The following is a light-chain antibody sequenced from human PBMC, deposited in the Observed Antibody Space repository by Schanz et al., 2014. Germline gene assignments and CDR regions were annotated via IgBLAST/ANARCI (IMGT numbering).Light chain of an antibody. V-gene: IGLV1-40*01. CDR2: GNT. CDR1: SSNIGAGYD. Sequence: QSVLTQPPSVSGAPGQRVTISCTGSSSNIGAGYDVHWYQQLPGTAPKLVIFGNTNRPSGVPDRFSGSKSGTSASLAIAGLQAEDEAVYYCQSFDSSLTLFSGGTKLTVL. CDR3: QSFDSSLTL. J-gene: IGLJ2*01.